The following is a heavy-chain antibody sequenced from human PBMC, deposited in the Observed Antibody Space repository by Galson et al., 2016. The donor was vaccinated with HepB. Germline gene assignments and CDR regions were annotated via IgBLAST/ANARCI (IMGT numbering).Heavy chain of an antibody. CDR3: VRDELSGSYYHALDI. V-gene: IGHV1-3*04. Sequence: CKASGYAFTNYPMHWVRQAPGQRLEWMGWINTANGNTKYSQKFQGRVTINRDTSATTVYMELSSLSSEDTATYYCVRDELSGSYYHALDIWGQGTKVTVSS. J-gene: IGHJ3*02. D-gene: IGHD1-26*01. CDR1: GYAFTNYP. CDR2: INTANGNT.